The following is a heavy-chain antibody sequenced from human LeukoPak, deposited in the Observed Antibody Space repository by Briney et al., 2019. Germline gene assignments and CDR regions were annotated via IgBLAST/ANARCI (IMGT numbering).Heavy chain of an antibody. Sequence: GGSLRLSCATSGFSFSTYNMNWVRQAPGKGLEWVSSVSSSSSYIYYSDSVKGRFTISRDNAKNSLYLQMNSLRAEDTALYYCAKDMSNYDSSGYWDDAFDIWGQGTMVTVSS. D-gene: IGHD3-22*01. V-gene: IGHV3-21*04. CDR3: AKDMSNYDSSGYWDDAFDI. J-gene: IGHJ3*02. CDR2: VSSSSSYI. CDR1: GFSFSTYN.